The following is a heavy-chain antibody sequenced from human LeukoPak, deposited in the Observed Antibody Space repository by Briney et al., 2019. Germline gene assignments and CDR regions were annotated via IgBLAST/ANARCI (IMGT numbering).Heavy chain of an antibody. CDR2: ISGSGGST. V-gene: IGHV3-23*01. J-gene: IGHJ4*02. CDR1: GFTFSSYA. D-gene: IGHD3-22*01. Sequence: GGSLRLSCAASGFTFSSYAMSWVRQAPGKGLEWVSAISGSGGSTYYADSVKSRFTISRDNSKNTLYLQMNSLRAEDTAVYYCAKVIDYYDSSGYTYYFDYWGQGTLVTVSS. CDR3: AKVIDYYDSSGYTYYFDY.